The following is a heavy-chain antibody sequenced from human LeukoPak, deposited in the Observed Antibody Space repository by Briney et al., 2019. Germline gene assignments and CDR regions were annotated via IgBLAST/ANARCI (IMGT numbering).Heavy chain of an antibody. CDR3: AELGIAMIGGV. J-gene: IGHJ6*04. CDR1: GFTFSSYE. CDR2: ISSSGSTI. V-gene: IGHV3-48*03. Sequence: GGSLRLSCAASGFTFSSYETNWVRQAPGKGLEWVSYISSSGSTIYYADSVKGRFTISRDNAKNSLYLQMNSLRAEDTAVYYCAELGIAMIGGVWGKGTTVTISS. D-gene: IGHD3-10*02.